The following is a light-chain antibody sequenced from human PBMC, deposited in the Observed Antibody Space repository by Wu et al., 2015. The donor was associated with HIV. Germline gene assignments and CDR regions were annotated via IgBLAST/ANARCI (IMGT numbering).Light chain of an antibody. CDR3: QQYNNWWGYS. Sequence: EIVLTQSPGTLSLSPGERATLSCRTSQSVSSTYLAWYQQKPGQAPRLLIYGASTRATGIPARFSGSGSGTEFTLTISSLQSEDFAVYYCQQYNNWWGYSFGQGTKLEIK. V-gene: IGKV3-15*01. J-gene: IGKJ2*03. CDR2: GAS. CDR1: QSVSSTY.